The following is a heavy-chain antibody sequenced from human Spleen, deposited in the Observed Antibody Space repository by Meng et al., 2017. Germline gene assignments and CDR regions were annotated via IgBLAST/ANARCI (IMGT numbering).Heavy chain of an antibody. D-gene: IGHD1-7*01. Sequence: QVQVGQSGAEVKKPGASVKVSCRASVSTFSDYYIPWVRQAPGQGLEWMGRINPNNGGTNYAQNFEGRATMTSDTSISTAYMELSRLRSDDTAVYYCARVEHIIGTYGDDYWGQGTLVTVSS. CDR1: VSTFSDYY. J-gene: IGHJ4*02. V-gene: IGHV1-2*06. CDR3: ARVEHIIGTYGDDY. CDR2: INPNNGGT.